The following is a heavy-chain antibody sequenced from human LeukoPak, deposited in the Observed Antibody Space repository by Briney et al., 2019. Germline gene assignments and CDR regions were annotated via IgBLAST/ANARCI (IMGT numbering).Heavy chain of an antibody. CDR2: INPNSGGT. CDR3: ARGRLGATIRYDY. V-gene: IGHV1-2*02. D-gene: IGHD1-26*01. CDR1: GYTFTGYY. J-gene: IGHJ4*02. Sequence: ASVKVSCKASGYTFTGYYMHWVRQAPGQGLEWMGWINPNSGGTNYAQKFQGRVTMTRDTSISTAYMELSGLRSDDTAVYYCARGRLGATIRYDYWGQGTLVTVSS.